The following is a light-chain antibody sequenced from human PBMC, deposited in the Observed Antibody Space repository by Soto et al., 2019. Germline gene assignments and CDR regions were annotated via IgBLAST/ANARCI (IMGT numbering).Light chain of an antibody. Sequence: EVVLTQSPGTLSVSPGERATLSCRASQSVSSNLAWYQQKPGQAPRLLIYGASTRATDIPARFSGSGSGTEFTLTISSLQSEDFAVYYCQQYNIWPQTFGQGTKVDIK. CDR3: QQYNIWPQT. CDR1: QSVSSN. V-gene: IGKV3-15*01. J-gene: IGKJ1*01. CDR2: GAS.